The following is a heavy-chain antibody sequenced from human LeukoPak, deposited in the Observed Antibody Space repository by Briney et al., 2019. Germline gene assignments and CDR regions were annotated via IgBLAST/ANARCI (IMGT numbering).Heavy chain of an antibody. CDR1: GYSFTSYR. CDR2: IYPGDSDT. D-gene: IGHD3-10*01. CDR3: ARHSGTSGWEFDY. V-gene: IGHV5-51*01. J-gene: IGHJ4*02. Sequence: GESLKISFKGSGYSFTSYRIGWVRPMPGKGLEWMGIIYPGDSDTRYSPSFQGQVTISADKSISTAYLQWSSLKASDTAMYYCARHSGTSGWEFDYWGQGTLVTVSS.